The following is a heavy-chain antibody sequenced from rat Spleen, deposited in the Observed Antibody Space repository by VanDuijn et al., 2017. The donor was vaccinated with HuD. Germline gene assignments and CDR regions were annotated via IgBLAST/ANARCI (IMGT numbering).Heavy chain of an antibody. D-gene: IGHD1-11*01. Sequence: QVRLKESGPGLVQSSQTLSLTCTVAGFSLTSYNVHWIRQPPGKGLEWMGIIWNTGGTRYNSALKSRLSISRDTSKSQVFLKMNSLQTEDTATYYCAREGSGGFDYWGQGVMVTVSS. V-gene: IGHV2-41*01. J-gene: IGHJ2*01. CDR3: AREGSGGFDY. CDR2: IWNTGGT. CDR1: GFSLTSYN.